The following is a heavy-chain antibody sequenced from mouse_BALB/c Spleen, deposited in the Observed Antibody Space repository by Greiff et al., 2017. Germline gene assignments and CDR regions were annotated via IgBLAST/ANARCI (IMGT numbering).Heavy chain of an antibody. Sequence: QVQLQQSGPELVKPGALVKISCKASGYTFTSYDINWVKQRPGQGLEWIGWIYHGDGSTKYNEKLKGKATLTADKSSSTAYMQLISLTSEDSAVYFCARTTAVPHWYFDVWGAGTTVTVSS. J-gene: IGHJ1*01. CDR3: ARTTAVPHWYFDV. CDR1: GYTFTSYD. V-gene: IGHV1S56*01. CDR2: IYHGDGST. D-gene: IGHD1-1*01.